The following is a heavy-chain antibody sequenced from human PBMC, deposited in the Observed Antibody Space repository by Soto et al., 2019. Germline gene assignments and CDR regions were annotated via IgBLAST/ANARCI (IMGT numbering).Heavy chain of an antibody. CDR3: ARAPSSDFWSGYGKLYGMDV. D-gene: IGHD3-3*01. Sequence: ASVKVSCKASGYTFTGYYMHWVRQAPGQGLEWMGWINPNSGGTNYAQKFQGWVTMTRDTSISTAYMELSRLRSDDTAVYYCARAPSSDFWSGYGKLYGMDVWGQGTTVTVSS. J-gene: IGHJ6*02. V-gene: IGHV1-2*04. CDR1: GYTFTGYY. CDR2: INPNSGGT.